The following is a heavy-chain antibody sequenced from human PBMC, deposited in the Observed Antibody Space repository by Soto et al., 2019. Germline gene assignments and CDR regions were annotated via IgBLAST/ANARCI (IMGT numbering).Heavy chain of an antibody. D-gene: IGHD2-15*01. J-gene: IGHJ4*02. V-gene: IGHV4-59*01. CDR1: GDSISGYY. CDR3: AKYRRTDAEGYTFDY. Sequence: SESLSLTCTVSGDSISGYYWSWIRQPPGKGLQWIGYIYYTGNINYNPSLKGRVTMSVDTSKNQFSLQVSSVTAADTAVYFCAKYRRTDAEGYTFDYWGQGALVTVSS. CDR2: IYYTGNI.